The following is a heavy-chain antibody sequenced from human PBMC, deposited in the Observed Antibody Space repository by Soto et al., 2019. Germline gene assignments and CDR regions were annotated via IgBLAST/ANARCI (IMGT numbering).Heavy chain of an antibody. CDR1: GYTFTSYD. CDR3: ARLCADFDGLLGYYQYYYMDV. V-gene: IGHV1-8*01. J-gene: IGHJ6*03. Sequence: ASVKVSCKASGYTFTSYDINWVRQATGQGPEWMGWMNPNSGNTGYAQKFQGRVTMTRNTSISTAYMELSSLRSEDTAVYYCARLCADFDGLLGYYQYYYMDVWGKGTTVTVSS. D-gene: IGHD3-9*01. CDR2: MNPNSGNT.